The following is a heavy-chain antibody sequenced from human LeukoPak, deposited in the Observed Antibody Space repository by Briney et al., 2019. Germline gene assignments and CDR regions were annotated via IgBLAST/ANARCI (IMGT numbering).Heavy chain of an antibody. CDR1: GGSISSYY. Sequence: PSETLSLTCTVSGGSISSYYWSWIRQPPGKGLEWIGHIYYSGSTNYNPSLKGRVTISVDTSKNQFYLKLSSVTAADTAVYYCAREASSSSWYRYDAFDIWGQGTMVTVSS. CDR3: AREASSSSWYRYDAFDI. J-gene: IGHJ3*02. V-gene: IGHV4-59*01. D-gene: IGHD6-13*01. CDR2: IYYSGST.